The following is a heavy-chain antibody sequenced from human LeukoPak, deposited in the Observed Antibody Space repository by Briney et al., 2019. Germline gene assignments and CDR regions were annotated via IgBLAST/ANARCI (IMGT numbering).Heavy chain of an antibody. CDR3: ARENGVDGSYYYDSSGYYY. Sequence: PSETLSLTCTVSGGSISSGGYYWSWIRQPPGKGLEWIGYIYHSGSTYYNPSLKSRVTISVDRSKNQFSPKLSSVTAADTAVYYCARENGVDGSYYYDSSGYYYWGQGTLVTVSS. CDR1: GGSISSGGYY. V-gene: IGHV4-30-2*01. J-gene: IGHJ4*02. CDR2: IYHSGST. D-gene: IGHD3-22*01.